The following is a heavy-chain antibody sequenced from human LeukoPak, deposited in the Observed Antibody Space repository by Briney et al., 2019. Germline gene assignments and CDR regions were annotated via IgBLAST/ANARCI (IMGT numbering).Heavy chain of an antibody. V-gene: IGHV4-34*01. Sequence: ETLSXTCAVYGGSFSGYYWSWIRQPPGKGLEWIGEINHSGSTNYNPSLKSRVTISVDTSNNHFSLKLSSVTAADTAVYYCARGTSYYDFWSGYLSTPYFDYWGQGTLVTVSS. CDR3: ARGTSYYDFWSGYLSTPYFDY. D-gene: IGHD3-3*01. CDR1: GGSFSGYY. J-gene: IGHJ4*02. CDR2: INHSGST.